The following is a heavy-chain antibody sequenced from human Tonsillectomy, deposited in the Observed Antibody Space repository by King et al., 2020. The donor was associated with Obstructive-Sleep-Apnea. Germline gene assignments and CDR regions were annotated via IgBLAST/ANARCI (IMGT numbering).Heavy chain of an antibody. CDR2: INHSGST. CDR1: GGSFSGYY. CDR3: ARGTYYYGSGSSQGWFDP. Sequence: VQLQQWGAGLLKPSETLSLTCAVYGGSFSGYYWSWIRQPPGKGLEWIGEINHSGSTNYNPALKGRVPISVDTSKNQFSLKLSSVTAADTAVYYCARGTYYYGSGSSQGWFDPWGQGTLVTVSS. D-gene: IGHD3-10*01. V-gene: IGHV4-34*01. J-gene: IGHJ5*02.